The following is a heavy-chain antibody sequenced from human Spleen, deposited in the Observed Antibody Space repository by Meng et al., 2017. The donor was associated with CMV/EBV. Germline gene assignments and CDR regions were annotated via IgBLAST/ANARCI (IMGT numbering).Heavy chain of an antibody. V-gene: IGHV3-30*03. D-gene: IGHD2-2*01. CDR3: ARDCSSTSCFGAFDI. J-gene: IGHJ3*02. CDR2: ISYDGSNK. CDR1: GFTFSNYW. Sequence: GGSLRLSCADSGFTFSNYWMSWVRQAPGKGLEWVAVISYDGSNKYYADSVKGRFTISRDNSKNTLYLQMNSLRAEDTAVYYCARDCSSTSCFGAFDIWGQGTMVTVSS.